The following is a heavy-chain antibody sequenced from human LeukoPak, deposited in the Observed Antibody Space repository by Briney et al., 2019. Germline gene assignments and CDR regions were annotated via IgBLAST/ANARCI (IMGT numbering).Heavy chain of an antibody. J-gene: IGHJ3*02. CDR2: INPNSGGT. V-gene: IGHV1-2*02. D-gene: IGHD1-1*01. Sequence: ASVEVPCKASGYTFTDYYIHWVRQAPGQGLEWMGWINPNSGGTYYSQKFQGRVTMTRDTSINTAYMELTRLRSDDTAVYYCASPQIRNVFDIWGQGTMVTVSS. CDR3: ASPQIRNVFDI. CDR1: GYTFTDYY.